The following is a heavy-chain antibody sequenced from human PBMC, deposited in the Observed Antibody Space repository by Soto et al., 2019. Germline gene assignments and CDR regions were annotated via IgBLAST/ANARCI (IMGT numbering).Heavy chain of an antibody. D-gene: IGHD4-4*01. J-gene: IGHJ4*01. Sequence: EVQLVESGGGLVQPGGSLRLSCAASGLPFGDNWMHWVRQAPGKGLVWVSRISNDGSDTTYADSVRGPFTVSRDNAKNTLYLQMNSLRADDTAVYYCARDSYSSATHWGHGTLVTVSS. CDR3: ARDSYSSATH. CDR2: ISNDGSDT. V-gene: IGHV3-74*01. CDR1: GLPFGDNW.